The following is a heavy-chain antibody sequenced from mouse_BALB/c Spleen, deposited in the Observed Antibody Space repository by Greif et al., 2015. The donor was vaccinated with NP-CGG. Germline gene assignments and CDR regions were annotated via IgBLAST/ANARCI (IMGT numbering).Heavy chain of an antibody. CDR2: IYPGDGDT. D-gene: IGHD1-1*01. J-gene: IGHJ3*01. CDR1: GYAFSSYW. V-gene: IGHV1-80*01. Sequence: QVQLKQSGAELVRPGSSVKISCKASGYAFSSYWMNWVKQRPGQGLEWIGQIYPGDGDTNYNGKFKGKATLTADKSSSTAYMQLSSLTSEDSAVYFCARRVVAEGFAYWGQGTLVTVSA. CDR3: ARRVVAEGFAY.